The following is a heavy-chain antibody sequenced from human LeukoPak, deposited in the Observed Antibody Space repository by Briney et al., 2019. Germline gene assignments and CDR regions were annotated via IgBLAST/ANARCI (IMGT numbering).Heavy chain of an antibody. J-gene: IGHJ4*02. CDR3: TSTLGY. CDR2: IKSNSNGGTT. D-gene: IGHD2-15*01. CDR1: GFTFSNVW. Sequence: GGSLRLSCAASGFTFSNVWLMWVRQAPGKGLEWVGRIKSNSNGGTTDYAAPVKGRFTISRDDSKSTMYLQMDSLKTEDTAMYYYTSTLGYWGQGTLVIVSS. V-gene: IGHV3-15*01.